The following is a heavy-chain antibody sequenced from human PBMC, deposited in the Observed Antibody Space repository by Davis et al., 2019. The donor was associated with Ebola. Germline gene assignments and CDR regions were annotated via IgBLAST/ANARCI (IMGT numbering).Heavy chain of an antibody. CDR3: TRPAAGRWYYGMDV. D-gene: IGHD6-13*01. CDR1: AFTSSATA. J-gene: IGHJ6*02. Sequence: ESLSLSCGVSAFTSSATAMPWVRHASGPDRNWVGRCRSQANIYATAYAASVKGRFTISRDDSKNTAYLQMNSLKTEDTAVYYCTRPAAGRWYYGMDVWGQGTTVTVSS. CDR2: CRSQANIYAT. V-gene: IGHV3-73*01.